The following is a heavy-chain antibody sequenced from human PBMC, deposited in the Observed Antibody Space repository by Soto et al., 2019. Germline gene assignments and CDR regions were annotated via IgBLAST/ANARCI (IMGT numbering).Heavy chain of an antibody. J-gene: IGHJ3*02. CDR3: ARARDSSGWYTAFDI. V-gene: IGHV3-33*01. CDR1: GFTFSSYG. CDR2: IWYDGSNK. D-gene: IGHD6-19*01. Sequence: GGSLRLSCAASGFTFSSYGMHWVRQAPGKGLEWVAVIWYDGSNKYYADSVKGRFTISRDNSKNTLYLQMNSLRAEDTAVYYCARARDSSGWYTAFDIWGQGTMVTVSS.